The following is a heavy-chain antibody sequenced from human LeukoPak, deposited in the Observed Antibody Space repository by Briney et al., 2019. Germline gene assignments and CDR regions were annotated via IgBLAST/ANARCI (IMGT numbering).Heavy chain of an antibody. CDR1: GESFSGYY. J-gene: IGHJ4*02. V-gene: IGHV4-34*01. Sequence: PSETLSLTCAVYGESFSGYYWSWIRQPPGKVLEWIGEINHGGGANYNPSLKSRVTVSGDTSNNQFSLKLSSVTAADTAVYYCARGAYYDSSGYYFDYWGQGTLVTVSS. D-gene: IGHD3-22*01. CDR2: INHGGGA. CDR3: ARGAYYDSSGYYFDY.